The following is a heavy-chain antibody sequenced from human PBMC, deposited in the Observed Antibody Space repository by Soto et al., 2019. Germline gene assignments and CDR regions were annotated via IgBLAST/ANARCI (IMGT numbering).Heavy chain of an antibody. CDR1: GYTFTSYG. CDR2: ISAYNGNT. D-gene: IGHD6-19*01. J-gene: IGHJ4*02. V-gene: IGHV1-18*01. CDR3: ARDLAAGLVDY. Sequence: QVQLVQSGAEMKKPGASVKVSCKASGYTFTSYGISWVRQAPGQGLEWMGWISAYNGNTNYAQMLQVRVTMTTDTSTSTAYMELRSMTSDDTAVYYCARDLAAGLVDYWGQGTLVTVSS.